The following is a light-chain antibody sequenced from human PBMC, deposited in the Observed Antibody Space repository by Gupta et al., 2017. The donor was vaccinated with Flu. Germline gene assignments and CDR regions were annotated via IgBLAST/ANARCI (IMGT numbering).Light chain of an antibody. J-gene: IGLJ2*01. CDR3: SSYTSSATVV. V-gene: IGLV2-14*01. CDR1: SSDVGGYNY. CDR2: EVS. Sequence: QSALTQPAPVSGSPGQSITISCTGTSSDVGGYNYVSWYQHHPGKAPKLMIYEVSNRPSGVSNRFSGSKSGNTASLTISGLQAEDEADYYCSSYTSSATVVFGGGTKLTVL.